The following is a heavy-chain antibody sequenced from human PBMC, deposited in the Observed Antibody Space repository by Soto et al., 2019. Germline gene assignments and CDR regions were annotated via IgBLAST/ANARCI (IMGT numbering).Heavy chain of an antibody. CDR2: ISYDGRNK. D-gene: IGHD3-9*01. Sequence: GGSLRLSCAASGFTFSSYAMHWVRQAPGKGLEWVAVISYDGRNKYYADSVKGRLTISRDNSKNTLYLRMNSLRAEDTAVYYCARDQKDYDILTGYSTHFDYWGQGTLVTVSS. J-gene: IGHJ4*02. CDR3: ARDQKDYDILTGYSTHFDY. V-gene: IGHV3-30*04. CDR1: GFTFSSYA.